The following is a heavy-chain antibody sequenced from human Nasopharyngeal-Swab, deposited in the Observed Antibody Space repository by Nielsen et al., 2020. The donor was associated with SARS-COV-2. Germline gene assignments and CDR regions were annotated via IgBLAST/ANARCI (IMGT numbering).Heavy chain of an antibody. D-gene: IGHD4-11*01. CDR3: ARTPLTTVTVYYYGMDV. V-gene: IGHV3-21*05. Sequence: GESLKISCAASGFTFSSYSMNWVRQAPGKGLEWVSYISSSSSYTNYADSVKGRFTISRDNAKNSLYLQMNSLRAEDTAVYYCARTPLTTVTVYYYGMDVWGQGTTVTVSS. J-gene: IGHJ6*02. CDR1: GFTFSSYS. CDR2: ISSSSSYT.